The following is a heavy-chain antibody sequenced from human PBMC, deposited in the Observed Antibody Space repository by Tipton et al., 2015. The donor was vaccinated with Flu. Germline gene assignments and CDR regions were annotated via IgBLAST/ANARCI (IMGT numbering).Heavy chain of an antibody. CDR3: ARNYDSSGYNYEVGAFDI. CDR2: MWSDGGNE. V-gene: IGHV3-33*01. Sequence: SLRLSCAASGFTFDYYGMHWVRQAPGRGLQWVAFMWSDGGNEKYADSVKGRLAISRDNAKNTLYLQMNSLRAEDTAVYYCARNYDSSGYNYEVGAFDIWGLGTTVIVS. CDR1: GFTFDYYG. J-gene: IGHJ3*02. D-gene: IGHD3-22*01.